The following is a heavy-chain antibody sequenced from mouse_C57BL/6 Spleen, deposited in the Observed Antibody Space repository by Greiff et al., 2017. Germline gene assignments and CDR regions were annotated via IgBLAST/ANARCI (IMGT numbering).Heavy chain of an antibody. V-gene: IGHV1-63*01. Sequence: QVQLQQSGAELVRPGTSVKMSCKASGYTFTNYWIGWAKQRPGHGLEWIGDIYPGGGSTNYNEKFKGKATLTADKSSSTAYMQFSSLTSEDSAIYYCAREVNITTVVSNWYFDVWGTGTTVTVSS. CDR3: AREVNITTVVSNWYFDV. CDR2: IYPGGGST. D-gene: IGHD1-1*01. CDR1: GYTFTNYW. J-gene: IGHJ1*03.